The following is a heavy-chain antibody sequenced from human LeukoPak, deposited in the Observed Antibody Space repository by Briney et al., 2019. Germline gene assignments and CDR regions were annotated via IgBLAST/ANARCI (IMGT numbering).Heavy chain of an antibody. Sequence: GGSLRLSCAASGFTFSSYAMHWVRQAPGKGLEWVAVISYDGSNIYYADSVKGRFTISRDNSKNTLYLQMNSLRAEDTAVYYCARDRSADYYYYGMDVWGQGTTVTVSS. J-gene: IGHJ6*02. V-gene: IGHV3-30*04. CDR1: GFTFSSYA. CDR2: ISYDGSNI. D-gene: IGHD3-3*01. CDR3: ARDRSADYYYYGMDV.